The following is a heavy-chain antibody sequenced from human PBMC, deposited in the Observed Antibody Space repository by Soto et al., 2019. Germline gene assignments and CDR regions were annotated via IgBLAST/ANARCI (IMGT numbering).Heavy chain of an antibody. CDR3: VRDSHSTGGYEWVSMTLSIDFDY. V-gene: IGHV3-23*01. CDR2: IRGSSATT. D-gene: IGHD6-19*01. Sequence: EVQLLESGGGLVQPGGSLRLSCAASGFTFSSYDMCWVRQATGQGLVWVSTIRGSSATTYYADTVKGRFTISRDNSKNRLYLQMNSLRVEDTAVYYCVRDSHSTGGYEWVSMTLSIDFDYWGQGTLVTVSS. CDR1: GFTFSSYD. J-gene: IGHJ4*02.